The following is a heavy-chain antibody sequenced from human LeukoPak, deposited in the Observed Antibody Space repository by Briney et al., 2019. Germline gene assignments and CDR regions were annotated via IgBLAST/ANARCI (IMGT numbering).Heavy chain of an antibody. J-gene: IGHJ4*02. CDR1: GFTFSSYG. Sequence: GRSLKLSCAASGFTFSSYGMHWVRQAPGKGLEWVAVIWYDGSNKYYADSVKGRFTISRDNSKNTLYLQMNSLRAEDTAMYYCAKDWGYDSGTYHDSWGQGTLVTVSS. D-gene: IGHD3-10*01. CDR3: AKDWGYDSGTYHDS. CDR2: IWYDGSNK. V-gene: IGHV3-33*06.